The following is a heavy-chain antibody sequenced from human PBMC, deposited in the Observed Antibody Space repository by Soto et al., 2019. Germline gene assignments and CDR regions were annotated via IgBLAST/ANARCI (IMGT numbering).Heavy chain of an antibody. V-gene: IGHV1-69*13. J-gene: IGHJ6*02. Sequence: SVKVSCKASGGTFSSYAISWVRQAPGQGLEWMGGIIPIFGTANYAQKFQGRVTITADESTSTAYMELSSLRSEDTAVYYCARLQTFGVVTHYYYYGMDVWGQGTTVTV. CDR1: GGTFSSYA. CDR2: IIPIFGTA. D-gene: IGHD3-3*01. CDR3: ARLQTFGVVTHYYYYGMDV.